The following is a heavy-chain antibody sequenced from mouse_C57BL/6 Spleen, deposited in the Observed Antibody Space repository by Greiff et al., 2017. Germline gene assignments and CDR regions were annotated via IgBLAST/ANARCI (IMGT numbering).Heavy chain of an antibody. CDR2: IHPNSGST. CDR3: ARRTTVVVSWYFGV. Sequence: VQLQQPGAELVKPGASVKLSCKASGYTFTSYWMHWVKQRPGQGLEWIGMIHPNSGSTNYNEKFKSKATLTVDKSSSTAYMQLSSLTSEDSAVYYCARRTTVVVSWYFGVWGTGTTVTVSS. CDR1: GYTFTSYW. D-gene: IGHD1-1*01. V-gene: IGHV1-64*01. J-gene: IGHJ1*03.